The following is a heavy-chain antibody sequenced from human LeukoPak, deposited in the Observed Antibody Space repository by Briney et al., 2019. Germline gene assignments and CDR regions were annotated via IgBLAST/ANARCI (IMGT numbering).Heavy chain of an antibody. D-gene: IGHD6-13*01. CDR1: GGSISSYY. V-gene: IGHV4-59*08. J-gene: IGHJ6*02. Sequence: PSETLSLTCTGSGGSISSYYWSWIRQPPGKGLEWIGYIYYSGSTNYNPSLKSRVTISVDTSKNQFSLKLSSVTAADTAVYYCARRRQLALGYYYYGMDVWGQGTTVTVSS. CDR3: ARRRQLALGYYYYGMDV. CDR2: IYYSGST.